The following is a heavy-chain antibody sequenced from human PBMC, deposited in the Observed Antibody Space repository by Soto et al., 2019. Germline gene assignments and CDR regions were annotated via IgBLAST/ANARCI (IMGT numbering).Heavy chain of an antibody. CDR3: APSYGGADFDY. CDR1: GFSLSTSGVG. CDR2: IYWDDDK. D-gene: IGHD4-17*01. V-gene: IGHV2-5*02. J-gene: IGHJ4*02. Sequence: QITLKESGPTLVKPTQTVTLTCTFSGFSLSTSGVGVGWIRQPPGKALEWLALIYWDDDKRYSPSLKSRLTITKDTSKNQVVLPMTNMDPVDTATYYCAPSYGGADFDYWGQGTLVTVSS.